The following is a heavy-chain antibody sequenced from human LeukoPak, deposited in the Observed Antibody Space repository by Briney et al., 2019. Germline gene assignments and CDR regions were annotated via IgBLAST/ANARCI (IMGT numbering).Heavy chain of an antibody. CDR1: GGSISSSNW. J-gene: IGHJ6*04. D-gene: IGHD6-13*01. CDR2: IYHSGST. CDR3: ASITAAAESDV. Sequence: SETLSLTCAVSGGSISSSNWWSWVRPPPGKGLEWIGEIYHSGSTNYNPSLKSRVTISVDKSKNQFSLRLSSVTAADTAVYYCASITAAAESDVWGKGTTVTVSS. V-gene: IGHV4-4*02.